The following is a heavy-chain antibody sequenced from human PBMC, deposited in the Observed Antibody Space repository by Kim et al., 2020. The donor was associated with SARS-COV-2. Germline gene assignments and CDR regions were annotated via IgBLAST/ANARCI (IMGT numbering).Heavy chain of an antibody. D-gene: IGHD2-2*02. CDR1: GFTFSSYA. CDR3: AKTYNYYYYGMDV. V-gene: IGHV3-23*01. J-gene: IGHJ6*02. Sequence: GGSLRLSCAASGFTFSSYAMTWVRQAPGEGLQWVSAISGNGGTTYYADSVKGRFTISRDSSKNTLYLQMNSLRAEDTAVYYCAKTYNYYYYGMDVWGQGTPVTVSS. CDR2: ISGNGGTT.